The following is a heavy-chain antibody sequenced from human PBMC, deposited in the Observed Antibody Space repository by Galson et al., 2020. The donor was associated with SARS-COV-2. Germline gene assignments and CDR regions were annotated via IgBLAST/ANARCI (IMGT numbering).Heavy chain of an antibody. V-gene: IGHV4-4*07. CDR2: IYSTGSS. Sequence: SATLSLTCTVSIGSISGYFWSWIRQPAGREPAWIGRIYSTGSSNYNPSLKSRVSMSIDTSKKQFSLKLNSVTAADTAVYYCAGDNGGYFDYWCQGTLVTVSS. CDR1: IGSISGYF. CDR3: AGDNGGYFDY. J-gene: IGHJ4*02. D-gene: IGHD3-16*01.